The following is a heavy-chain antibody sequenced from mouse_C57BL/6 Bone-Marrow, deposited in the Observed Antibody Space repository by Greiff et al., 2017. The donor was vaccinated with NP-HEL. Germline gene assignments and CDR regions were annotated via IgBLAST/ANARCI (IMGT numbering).Heavy chain of an antibody. V-gene: IGHV1-81*01. CDR1: GYTFTSYG. CDR2: IYPRSGNT. Sequence: VKVVESGAELARPGASVKLSCKASGYTFTSYGISWVKQRTGQGLEWIGEIYPRSGNTYYNEKFKGKATLTADKSSSTAYMELRSLTSEDSAVYFCARGWFTNDYWGQGTTLTVSS. J-gene: IGHJ2*01. CDR3: ARGWFTNDY. D-gene: IGHD2-12*01.